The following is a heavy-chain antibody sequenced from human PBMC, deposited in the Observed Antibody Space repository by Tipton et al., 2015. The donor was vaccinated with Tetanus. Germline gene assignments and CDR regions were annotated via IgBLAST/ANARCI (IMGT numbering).Heavy chain of an antibody. CDR3: ARGGVFRDTVVVAGPPGTQLFTH. CDR2: IYYGGAT. V-gene: IGHV4-61*01. D-gene: IGHD2-15*01. Sequence: TLSLTCSVSGGSVNSGTYYWSWIRQPPGKGLEWLGDIYYGGATQYNPSLESRVTISMDTSKNQVSLRLTSVTAADTAIYYCARGGVFRDTVVVAGPPGTQLFTHWGQGTLVIVSA. CDR1: GGSVNSGTYY. J-gene: IGHJ4*02.